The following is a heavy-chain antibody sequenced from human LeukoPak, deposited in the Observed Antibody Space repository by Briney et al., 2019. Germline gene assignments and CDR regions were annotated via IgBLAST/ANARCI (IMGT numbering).Heavy chain of an antibody. CDR1: EFTFSSYW. J-gene: IGHJ4*02. D-gene: IGHD4-17*01. V-gene: IGHV3-7*01. Sequence: GGSLRLSCAASEFTFSSYWMSWVRQAPGKGLEWVANIKQDGGQTYYLESVKGRFTVTRDNAKNSLYLQMNSLRAEDTAVYYCARLGARQMLEYRGQGTLVTVSS. CDR3: ARLGARQMLEY. CDR2: IKQDGGQT.